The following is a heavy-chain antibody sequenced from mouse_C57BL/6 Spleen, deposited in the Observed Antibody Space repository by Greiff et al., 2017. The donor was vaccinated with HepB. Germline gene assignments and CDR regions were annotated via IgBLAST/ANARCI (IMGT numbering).Heavy chain of an antibody. Sequence: QVQLQQPGTELVKPGASVKLSCKASGYTFTSYWMHWVKQRPGQGLEWIGNINPSNGGTNYNEKFKSKATLTVDKSSSTAYIQLSSLTSEDSAVYYCAEGNDYYGSSYEYFDVWGTGTTVTVSS. D-gene: IGHD1-1*01. V-gene: IGHV1-53*01. J-gene: IGHJ1*03. CDR2: INPSNGGT. CDR3: AEGNDYYGSSYEYFDV. CDR1: GYTFTSYW.